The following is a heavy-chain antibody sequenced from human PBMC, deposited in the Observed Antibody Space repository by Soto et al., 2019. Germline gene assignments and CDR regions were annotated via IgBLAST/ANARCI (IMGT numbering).Heavy chain of an antibody. J-gene: IGHJ5*02. CDR2: IYYSGST. D-gene: IGHD2-2*02. CDR3: ARGGGYCSSTSCSTIQEWFDP. CDR1: GGSISSYY. V-gene: IGHV4-59*01. Sequence: SETLSLTCTVSGGSISSYYWSWIRQPPGKGLEWIGYIYYSGSTNYNPSLKSRVTISVDTSKNQFSLKLSAVTAADTAVYYCARGGGYCSSTSCSTIQEWFDPWGQGTLVTVSS.